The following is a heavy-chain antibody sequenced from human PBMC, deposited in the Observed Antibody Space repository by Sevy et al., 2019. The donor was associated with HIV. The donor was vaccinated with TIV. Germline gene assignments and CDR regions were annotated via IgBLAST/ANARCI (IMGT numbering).Heavy chain of an antibody. CDR1: GYTLTKLG. J-gene: IGHJ4*02. CDR3: ATTKGCYGSSGSPFDY. D-gene: IGHD3-22*01. V-gene: IGHV1-24*01. CDR2: FDPEDGET. Sequence: ASVKVSCKVSGYTLTKLGMHWVRQAPGKGLEWMGSFDPEDGETIYAQKFQGRLTMTEDTSTDTAYMDLSSLRSEDTAVYFCATTKGCYGSSGSPFDYWGQGTVVTVSS.